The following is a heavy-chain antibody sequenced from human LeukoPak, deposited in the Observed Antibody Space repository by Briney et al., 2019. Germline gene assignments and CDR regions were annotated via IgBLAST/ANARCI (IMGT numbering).Heavy chain of an antibody. CDR2: ISSSSSYI. CDR3: ASPPDYCSSTSCPFDY. V-gene: IGHV3-21*01. CDR1: GFTFSSYS. D-gene: IGHD2-2*01. J-gene: IGHJ4*02. Sequence: GRSLRLSCAASGFTFSSYSMNWVRQAPGKGLEWVSSISSSSSYIYYADSVKGRFTISRDNAKNSLYLQMNSLRAEDTAVYYCASPPDYCSSTSCPFDYWGQGTLVTVSS.